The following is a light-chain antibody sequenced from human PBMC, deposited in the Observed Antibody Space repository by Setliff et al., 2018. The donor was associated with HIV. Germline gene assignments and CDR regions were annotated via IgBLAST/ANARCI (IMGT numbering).Light chain of an antibody. V-gene: IGLV2-14*01. Sequence: QSVLTQPASVSGSPGQPITISCTGTSSDIGGYNYVAWYQQHPGKAPKLMIYDVSKRPAGIPNRFSGSKSGNTASLTISGLQAEDEADYYCSSYAGSNKGVFGTGTKVTVL. J-gene: IGLJ1*01. CDR3: SSYAGSNKGV. CDR1: SSDIGGYNY. CDR2: DVS.